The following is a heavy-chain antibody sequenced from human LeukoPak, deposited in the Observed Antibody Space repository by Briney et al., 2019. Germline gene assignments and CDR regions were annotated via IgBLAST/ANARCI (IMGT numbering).Heavy chain of an antibody. Sequence: GGSLRLSCAASGFTFDDYTMHWVRQAPGKGLEWVSLLTWDGGRTYYAGSVKGRFTISRGNSKNTLYLQMNSLRTEDTALYYCARTPQKYCGSTSCFNWFDSWGQGTLVTVSS. J-gene: IGHJ5*01. CDR3: ARTPQKYCGSTSCFNWFDS. D-gene: IGHD2-2*01. CDR2: LTWDGGRT. CDR1: GFTFDDYT. V-gene: IGHV3-43*01.